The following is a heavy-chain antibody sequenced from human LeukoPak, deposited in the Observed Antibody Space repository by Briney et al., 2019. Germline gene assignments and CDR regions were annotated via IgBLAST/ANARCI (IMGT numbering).Heavy chain of an antibody. J-gene: IGHJ4*02. Sequence: TGGSLRLSCAASGFTFSDYVMNWIRQAPGKGLEWVSSISDRGGSTYYADSVKGRFTISRDYSKNTLYLQMNSLRAEDTAVYYCAKHRSSSWYAGFDYLGQGTLVTASS. CDR2: ISDRGGST. CDR3: AKHRSSSWYAGFDY. V-gene: IGHV3-23*01. D-gene: IGHD6-13*01. CDR1: GFTFSDYV.